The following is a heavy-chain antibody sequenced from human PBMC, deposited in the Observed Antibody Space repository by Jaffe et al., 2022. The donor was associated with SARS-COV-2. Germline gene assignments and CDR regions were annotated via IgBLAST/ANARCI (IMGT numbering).Heavy chain of an antibody. D-gene: IGHD1-26*01. V-gene: IGHV3-9*01. CDR3: AKDIRSGSRGLDY. Sequence: EVQLVESGGGLVQPGRSLRLSCAASGFTFDDYAMHWVRQAPGKGLEWVSGISWNSGSIGYADSVKGRFTISRDNAKNSLYLQMNSLRAEDTALYYCAKDIRSGSRGLDYWGQGTLVTVSS. CDR1: GFTFDDYA. CDR2: ISWNSGSI. J-gene: IGHJ4*02.